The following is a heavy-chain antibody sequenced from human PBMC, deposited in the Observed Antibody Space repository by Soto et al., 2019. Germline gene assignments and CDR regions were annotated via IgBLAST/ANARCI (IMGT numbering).Heavy chain of an antibody. D-gene: IGHD2-2*01. CDR1: GFTFSDYW. CDR2: IKFDGGEK. CDR3: VKDGGYCSSSTCYSPRNHYFDS. V-gene: IGHV3-7*03. Sequence: PGGSLRLSCEASGFTFSDYWMSWVRQAPGKGPEWVANIKFDGGEKQYVDSVRGRFTISRDNSRNSLFLQMNSLRARDTAVYYCVKDGGYCSSSTCYSPRNHYFDSWGQGTLVTVSS. J-gene: IGHJ4*02.